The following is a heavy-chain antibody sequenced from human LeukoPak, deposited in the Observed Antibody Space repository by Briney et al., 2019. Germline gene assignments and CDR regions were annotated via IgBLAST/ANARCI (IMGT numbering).Heavy chain of an antibody. CDR3: ATMPSVAATTRGRFVY. D-gene: IGHD6-6*01. CDR1: GFTFSSYW. CDR2: IKQDGSEK. Sequence: PGGSLRLSCAASGFTFSSYWMSWVRQAPGKGLEWVANIKQDGSEKNYVDSVKGRFTISRDSSKSTLYLQMNTLRAEDTAVYYCATMPSVAATTRGRFVYWGQGTLVTVSS. V-gene: IGHV3-7*05. J-gene: IGHJ4*02.